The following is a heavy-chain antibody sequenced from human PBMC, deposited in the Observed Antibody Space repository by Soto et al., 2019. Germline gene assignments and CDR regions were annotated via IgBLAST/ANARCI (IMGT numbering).Heavy chain of an antibody. V-gene: IGHV4-59*08. CDR2: IYYSGST. Sequence: QVQLQESGPGLVKPSETLSLTCTVSGGSISSYYWSWIRQPPGKGLEWIGYIYYSGSTNYNPSLXSXVXIXXDTAKNRFSLKLSSVTAADTAVYYCARRWGTTFDYWGQGTLVTVSS. CDR3: ARRWGTTFDY. CDR1: GGSISSYY. D-gene: IGHD3-16*01. J-gene: IGHJ4*02.